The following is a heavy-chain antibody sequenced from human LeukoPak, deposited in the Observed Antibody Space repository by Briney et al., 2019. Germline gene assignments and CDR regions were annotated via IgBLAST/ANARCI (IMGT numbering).Heavy chain of an antibody. V-gene: IGHV4-59*01. J-gene: IGHJ6*02. Sequence: PSETLSLTCTVSGGSISSYYWSWIRQPPGKGLEWIGYIYYSGSTNYNPSLKSRVTISVDTSKNQFSPKLSSVTAADTAVYYCARVIRFLEWSDYYYYGMDVWGQGTTVTVSS. D-gene: IGHD3-3*01. CDR2: IYYSGST. CDR1: GGSISSYY. CDR3: ARVIRFLEWSDYYYYGMDV.